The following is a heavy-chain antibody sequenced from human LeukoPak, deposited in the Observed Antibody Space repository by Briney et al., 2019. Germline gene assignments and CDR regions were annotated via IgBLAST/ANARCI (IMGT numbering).Heavy chain of an antibody. CDR2: IYYSGTHT. CDR1: GDTISHYW. J-gene: IGHJ4*03. CDR3: ARDSRGGGPDFDY. Sequence: PSETLSLTCTVSGDTISHYWWAWIRQPPGKGLEWIGYIYYSGTHTSYNPSLKSRVTISMDTSWNQFSLKLFSVTAADTAVYYCARDSRGGGPDFDYWGQGTMVTVSS. V-gene: IGHV4-59*01. D-gene: IGHD3-16*01.